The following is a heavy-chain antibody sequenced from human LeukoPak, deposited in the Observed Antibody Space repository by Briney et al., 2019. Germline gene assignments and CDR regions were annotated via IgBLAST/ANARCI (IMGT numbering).Heavy chain of an antibody. D-gene: IGHD2-15*01. J-gene: IGHJ3*02. CDR2: IWYDGSNK. CDR1: GFTFSSYG. CDR3: ARVIAVGAAFDAFDI. Sequence: PGGSLRLSCAASGFTFSSYGMHWVRQAPGKGLERVAVIWYDGSNKYYADSVKGRFTISRDNSKNTLYLQMNSLRAEDTAVYYCARVIAVGAAFDAFDIWGQGTMVTVSS. V-gene: IGHV3-33*01.